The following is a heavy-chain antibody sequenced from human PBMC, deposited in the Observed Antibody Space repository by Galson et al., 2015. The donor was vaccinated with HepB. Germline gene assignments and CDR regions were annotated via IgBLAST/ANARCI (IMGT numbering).Heavy chain of an antibody. CDR2: INTNTGTP. CDR1: GYTFTNHA. V-gene: IGHV7-4-1*02. D-gene: IGHD2/OR15-2a*01. J-gene: IGHJ4*02. Sequence: SVKASCKASGYTFTNHAINWVRQVPGQGLEWMGGINTNTGTPTYAQGFAGRFVFSLDTSVSTAHLQISRLKAEDTAVYYCARDFYDKSSDYWGQGTLVTVSS. CDR3: ARDFYDKSSDY.